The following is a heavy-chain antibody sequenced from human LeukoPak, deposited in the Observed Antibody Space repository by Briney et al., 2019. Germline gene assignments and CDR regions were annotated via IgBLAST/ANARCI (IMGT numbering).Heavy chain of an antibody. CDR2: ISSSGSNI. V-gene: IGHV3-11*01. CDR3: ARASRSGYAFDP. Sequence: GGSLRLSCAASGFTFSDYDMTWIRQAPGKGLEWVSYISSSGSNIYYADSVKGLFTISRDSANNSLFLQMSSLRVEDTAVYYCARASRSGYAFDPWGQGTLVTVSS. CDR1: GFTFSDYD. D-gene: IGHD3-3*01. J-gene: IGHJ5*02.